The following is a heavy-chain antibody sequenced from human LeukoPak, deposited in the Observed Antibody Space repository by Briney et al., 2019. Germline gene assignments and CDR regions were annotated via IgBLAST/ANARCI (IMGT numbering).Heavy chain of an antibody. V-gene: IGHV1-69*05. J-gene: IGHJ6*03. CDR3: ARERTRAPPLDYYYMGV. D-gene: IGHD2-2*01. CDR1: GGTFSSYA. CDR2: IIPIFGTA. Sequence: ASVKVSCKASGGTFSSYAISWVRQAPGQGLEWMGGIIPIFGTANSAQKFQGRVTITTDEFTSTAYMELSSRRSKATAVYYGARERTRAPPLDYYYMGVWGKGTTVTVSS.